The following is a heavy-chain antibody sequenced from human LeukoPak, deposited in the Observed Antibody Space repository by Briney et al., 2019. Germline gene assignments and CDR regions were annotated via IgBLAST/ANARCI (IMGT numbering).Heavy chain of an antibody. D-gene: IGHD6-13*01. CDR3: AREYPRGAAAPDY. CDR1: GFTFSSYS. CDR2: ISSSSSYI. V-gene: IGHV3-21*01. J-gene: IGHJ4*02. Sequence: GGSLRLSCAASGFTFSSYSMNWVRHAPGKGLEWVSSISSSSSYIYYADSVKGRFTISRDNAKNSLYLQMNSMIAEATAVYYCAREYPRGAAAPDYWGQGTLVTVSS.